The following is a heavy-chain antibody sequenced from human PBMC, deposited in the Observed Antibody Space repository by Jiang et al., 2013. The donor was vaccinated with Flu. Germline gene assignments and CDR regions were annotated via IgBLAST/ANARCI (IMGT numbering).Heavy chain of an antibody. J-gene: IGHJ5*02. Sequence: QSGAEVKKPGASVKVSCKASGYTFTSYYMHWVRQAPGQGLEWMGIINPSGGSTSYAQKFQGRVTMTRDTSTSTVYMELSSLRSEDTAVYYCARAFSDHYYDSSGSPRALGWFDPWGQGTLVTVSS. V-gene: IGHV1-46*01. CDR1: GYTFTSYY. D-gene: IGHD3-22*01. CDR3: ARAFSDHYYDSSGSPRALGWFDP. CDR2: INPSGGST.